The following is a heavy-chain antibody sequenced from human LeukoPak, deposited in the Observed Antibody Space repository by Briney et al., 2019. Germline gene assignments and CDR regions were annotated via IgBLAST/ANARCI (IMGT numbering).Heavy chain of an antibody. CDR3: LGYCSGGRCYSGGH. CDR2: VSTSGGST. Sequence: GGSLRLSCAASGXTFSTYAVSWVRQAPGKGREWVSTVSTSGGSTYYADSVKGRFTISRDNSKNTQYLQMNSLRAEDTAIYYCLGYCSGGRCYSGGHWGQGTLVTVSS. D-gene: IGHD2-15*01. V-gene: IGHV3-23*01. J-gene: IGHJ4*02. CDR1: GXTFSTYA.